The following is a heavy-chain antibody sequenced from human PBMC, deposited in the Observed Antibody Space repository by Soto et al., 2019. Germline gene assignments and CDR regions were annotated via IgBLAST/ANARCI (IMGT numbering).Heavy chain of an antibody. CDR3: ATGTNQISGYYTYYYYGMDV. D-gene: IGHD3-3*01. J-gene: IGHJ6*01. CDR1: AYTRTSHG. CDR2: ISAYNGNT. V-gene: IGHV1-18*04. Sequence: AAVKVSCTASAYTRTSHGISWVRQCPGQARECMGWISAYNGNTNYAQKLQGRFTMTTDTSTSTAYMELRSLRSDDTAVYYCATGTNQISGYYTYYYYGMDVWGQGTTVTVSS.